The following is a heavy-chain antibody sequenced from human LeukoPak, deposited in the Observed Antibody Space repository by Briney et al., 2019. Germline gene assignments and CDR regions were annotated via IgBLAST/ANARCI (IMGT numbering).Heavy chain of an antibody. CDR3: AKTQRYGSGSYYKLSFDY. CDR1: GFTFSSYG. Sequence: PGESLRLSCAASGFTFSSYGMHWVRQAPGKGLEWVAVISYDGSNKYYADSVKGRFTISRDNSKNTLYLQMNSLRAEDTAVYYCAKTQRYGSGSYYKLSFDYWGQGTLVTVSS. D-gene: IGHD3-10*01. J-gene: IGHJ4*02. CDR2: ISYDGSNK. V-gene: IGHV3-30*18.